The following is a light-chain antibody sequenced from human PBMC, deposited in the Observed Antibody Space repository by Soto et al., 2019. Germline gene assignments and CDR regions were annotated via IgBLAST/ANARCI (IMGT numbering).Light chain of an antibody. CDR3: QQYDNWPPWT. CDR2: GAS. Sequence: EIVMTQSPATLSVSPGERATLSCRARQSINKYLAWYQQKPSQAPRLLIFGASTRPSGIPARFSGSGSGTEFTHTLSSLQSEDFAVYYCQQYDNWPPWTFCQGTKVEF. CDR1: QSINKY. V-gene: IGKV3-15*01. J-gene: IGKJ1*01.